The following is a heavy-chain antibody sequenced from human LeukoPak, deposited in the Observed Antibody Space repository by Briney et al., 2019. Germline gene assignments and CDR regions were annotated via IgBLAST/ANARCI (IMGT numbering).Heavy chain of an antibody. CDR2: ISSSSSTI. J-gene: IGHJ4*02. CDR1: GFTFSSYS. Sequence: GGSLRLSCAASGFTFSSYSMNWVRQAPGKGLEWISYISSSSSTIYYADSVKGRFTISRDNSKNTLYLQMNSLRAEDTAVYYCAKAKGVDDSSGYYRSLFDYWGQGTLVTVSS. D-gene: IGHD3-22*01. V-gene: IGHV3-48*01. CDR3: AKAKGVDDSSGYYRSLFDY.